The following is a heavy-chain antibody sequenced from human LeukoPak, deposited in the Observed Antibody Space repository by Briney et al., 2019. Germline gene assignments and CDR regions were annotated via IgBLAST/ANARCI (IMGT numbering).Heavy chain of an antibody. J-gene: IGHJ6*03. CDR2: ISGSGGST. CDR1: GFTFSSYG. CDR3: AKAISSYYYYYYMDV. D-gene: IGHD6-13*01. V-gene: IGHV3-23*01. Sequence: SGGSLRLSCAASGFTFSSYGMSWVRQAPGKGLEWVSAISGSGGSTYYADSVKGRFTISRDNSKNTLYLQMNSLRAEDTAVYYCAKAISSYYYYYYMDVWGKGTTVTISS.